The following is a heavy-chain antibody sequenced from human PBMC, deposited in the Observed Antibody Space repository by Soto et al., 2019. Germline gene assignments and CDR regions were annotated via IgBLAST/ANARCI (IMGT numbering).Heavy chain of an antibody. CDR3: ARDITYGDSYFDY. D-gene: IGHD4-17*01. CDR2: IPYDGRNK. V-gene: IGHV3-30*03. CDR1: GFTFSSYG. Sequence: GGSLRLSCAASGFTFSSYGMHWVRQAPGKGLEWVAVIPYDGRNKYYADSVKGRFTISRDNSKSRLYLQMNSLRAEDTAVYYCARDITYGDSYFDYWGRGTLVTVSS. J-gene: IGHJ4*02.